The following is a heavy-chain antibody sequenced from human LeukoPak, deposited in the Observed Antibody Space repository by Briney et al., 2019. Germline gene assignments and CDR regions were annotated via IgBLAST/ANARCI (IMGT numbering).Heavy chain of an antibody. J-gene: IGHJ3*02. D-gene: IGHD5-18*01. V-gene: IGHV4-61*02. Sequence: SETLSLTCTVSGGSISSGSYYWSWIRQPAGKGLEWIGRIYTSGSTNYNPSLKSRVTISVDTSKNQFSLKLSSVTAADTAVYYCAIGDTANDAFDIWGQGTMVTVSS. CDR2: IYTSGST. CDR1: GGSISSGSYY. CDR3: AIGDTANDAFDI.